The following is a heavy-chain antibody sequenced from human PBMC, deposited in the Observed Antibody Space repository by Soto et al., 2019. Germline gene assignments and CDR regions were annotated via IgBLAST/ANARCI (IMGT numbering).Heavy chain of an antibody. D-gene: IGHD3-22*01. V-gene: IGHV4-39*01. J-gene: IGHJ4*02. Sequence: SETLSLTCTVSGDSIRSSSDYWGWIRQPPGKGLEWIGSIYYSGSTFYNPSLKSRVTISVDTFRNQFSLKLRSVTAAETAVYYCARLSRIGLVNYWGQGTQVTVSS. CDR1: GDSIRSSSDY. CDR2: IYYSGST. CDR3: ARLSRIGLVNY.